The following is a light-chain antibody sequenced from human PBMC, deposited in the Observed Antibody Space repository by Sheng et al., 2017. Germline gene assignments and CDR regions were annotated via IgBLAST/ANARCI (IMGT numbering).Light chain of an antibody. J-gene: IGKJ1*01. Sequence: EIVLTQSPATLSLSPGERATLSCRASQWINNYLAWYQQKPGQPPRLLFYDASNRATGIPPRFVGSGSGTDFTLTISRLEPEDFAVYYCQQYGSSPPTFGQGTKVEIK. CDR3: QQYGSSPPT. CDR2: DAS. CDR1: QWINNY. V-gene: IGKV3-20*01.